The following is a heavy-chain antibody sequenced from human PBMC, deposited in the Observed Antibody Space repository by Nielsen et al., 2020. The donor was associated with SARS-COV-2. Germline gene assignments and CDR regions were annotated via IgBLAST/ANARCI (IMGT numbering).Heavy chain of an antibody. J-gene: IGHJ4*02. CDR3: VRVRDDGYYYDSGPFDY. CDR1: GFTFSNYY. Sequence: GGSLRLSCAGSGFTFSNYYMNWVRQVPGKGLMWVSRINTDGSKRAYADSVKGRFTISRDNARDTLYLQMNSLSAEDTAVYYFVRVRDDGYYYDSGPFDYWGQGAPVTVSS. D-gene: IGHD3-16*01. CDR2: INTDGSKR. V-gene: IGHV3-74*01.